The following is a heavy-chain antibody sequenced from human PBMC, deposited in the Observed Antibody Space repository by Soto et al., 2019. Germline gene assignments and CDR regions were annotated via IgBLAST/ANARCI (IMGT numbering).Heavy chain of an antibody. J-gene: IGHJ3*02. CDR1: GLTVRGKKY. D-gene: IGHD1-1*01. CDR2: LYDVDGT. Sequence: DVQLVASGGGLIQPGGSLRLSCAALGLTVRGKKYITWVRQAPGKGLEWVSALYDVDGTYYADSAKGRFTISIDNSNNIRYLQMNSLGPDATAVYYCASWLEREHAYDIWGLGTMVTVSS. CDR3: ASWLEREHAYDI. V-gene: IGHV3-53*01.